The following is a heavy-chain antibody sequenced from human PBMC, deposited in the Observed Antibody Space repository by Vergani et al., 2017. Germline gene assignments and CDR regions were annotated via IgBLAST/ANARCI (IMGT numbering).Heavy chain of an antibody. J-gene: IGHJ4*02. CDR3: ARDYYYDSSGYYADY. CDR1: GYTFTSYG. CDR2: ISAYNGNT. Sequence: QVQLVQSGAEVKKPGASVKVSCKASGYTFTSYGISWVRQAPGQGLEWMGLISAYNGNTNYAQKLQGRVTMTTDTSTSTAYMELRSLRSDDTAVYYCARDYYYDSSGYYADYWGQGTLVTVSS. D-gene: IGHD3-22*01. V-gene: IGHV1-18*01.